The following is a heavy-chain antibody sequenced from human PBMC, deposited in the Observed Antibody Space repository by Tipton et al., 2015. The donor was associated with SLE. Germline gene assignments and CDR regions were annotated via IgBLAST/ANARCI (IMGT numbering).Heavy chain of an antibody. CDR3: ARGQAKGMDV. D-gene: IGHD1-26*01. CDR2: IYTSGST. CDR1: GGSISSGSYY. J-gene: IGHJ6*02. V-gene: IGHV4-61*02. Sequence: TLSLTCTVSGGSISSGSYYWSWIRQPAGKGLEWIGRIYTSGSTNYNPSLKSRVTISVDTSKNQFSLKLSSVTAADTAVYYCARGQAKGMDVWGQGTTVTVSS.